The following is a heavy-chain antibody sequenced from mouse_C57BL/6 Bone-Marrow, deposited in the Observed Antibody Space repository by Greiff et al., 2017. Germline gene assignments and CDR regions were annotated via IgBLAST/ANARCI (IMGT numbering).Heavy chain of an antibody. D-gene: IGHD2-3*01. V-gene: IGHV5-6*02. J-gene: IGHJ4*01. Sequence: EVKLVESGGDLVKPGGSLKLSCAASGFTFSSYGMSWVRQTPDKRLEWVATISSGGSYTYYPDSVKGRFTISRDNAKNTLYLQMSSLKSEDTAMYYCARDGYYLYAMDYWGQGTSVTVSS. CDR3: ARDGYYLYAMDY. CDR2: ISSGGSYT. CDR1: GFTFSSYG.